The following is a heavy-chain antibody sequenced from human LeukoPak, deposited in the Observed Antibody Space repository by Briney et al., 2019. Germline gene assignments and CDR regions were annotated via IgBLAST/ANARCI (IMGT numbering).Heavy chain of an antibody. J-gene: IGHJ6*03. CDR2: VYSGGDT. CDR3: ARTLRHYNFLTGFLNYYYYYMDV. V-gene: IGHV3-53*01. D-gene: IGHD3-9*01. CDR1: EFNIKTNY. Sequence: GGSLRLSCAASEFNIKTNYMTWVRQAPGKGLEWVSIVYSGGDTYYADSVKGRFTISRDDSKNILSLQMNSLRVADTATYYCARTLRHYNFLTGFLNYYYYYMDVWDKGTTVIVSS.